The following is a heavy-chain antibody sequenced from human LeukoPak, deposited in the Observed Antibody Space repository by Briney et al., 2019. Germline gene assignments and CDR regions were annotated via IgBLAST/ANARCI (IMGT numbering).Heavy chain of an antibody. J-gene: IGHJ6*03. CDR1: GGSISSSSYY. Sequence: PSETPSLTCTVSGGSISSSSYYWGWIRQPPGKGLEWIGSIYYSGSTYYNPSLKSRVTISVDTSKNQFSLKLSSVTAADTAVYYCARVIVGARGTDYYYYYMDVWGKGTTVTVSS. D-gene: IGHD1-26*01. V-gene: IGHV4-39*07. CDR2: IYYSGST. CDR3: ARVIVGARGTDYYYYYMDV.